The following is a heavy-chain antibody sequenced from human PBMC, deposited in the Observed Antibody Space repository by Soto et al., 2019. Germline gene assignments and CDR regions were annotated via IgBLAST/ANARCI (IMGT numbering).Heavy chain of an antibody. J-gene: IGHJ6*02. CDR1: GFTFGDYA. CDR3: TRDSKVGYYYYYGMDV. Sequence: GGSLRLSCTASGFTFGDYAMSWFRQAPGKGLEWVGFIRSKAYGGTTEYAASVKGRFTISRDDSKSIAYLQMNSLKTEDTAVYYCTRDSKVGYYYYYGMDVWGQGTTVTVSS. D-gene: IGHD1-26*01. V-gene: IGHV3-49*03. CDR2: IRSKAYGGTT.